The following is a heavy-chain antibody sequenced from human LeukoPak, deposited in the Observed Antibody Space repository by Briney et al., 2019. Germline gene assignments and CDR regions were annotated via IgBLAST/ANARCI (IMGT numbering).Heavy chain of an antibody. CDR2: IYCGGST. D-gene: IGHD3-10*01. V-gene: IGHV4-31*03. CDR1: GASISSGGYY. Sequence: SQTLSLTCTVSGASISSGGYYWSWIRQHPGQGLEWVGDIYCGGSTYYNPSLKSRITISVDTSKNQFSLELSSVTAADTAVYYCARADGGVRGYYFDYWGQGIMVTVSS. J-gene: IGHJ4*02. CDR3: ARADGGVRGYYFDY.